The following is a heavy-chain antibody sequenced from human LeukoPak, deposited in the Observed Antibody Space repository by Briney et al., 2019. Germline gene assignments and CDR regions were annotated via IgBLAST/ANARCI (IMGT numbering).Heavy chain of an antibody. CDR1: GFTFNNYA. J-gene: IGHJ4*02. D-gene: IGHD6-6*01. V-gene: IGHV3-23*01. CDR3: AKDWSIAARGFDY. Sequence: GGSLRLSCAASGFTFNNYAMNWVRQAPGKGLEWVSVISGSGGTTYYADSVKGRFTISRDSSKNTLYLQMNSLRTEDTAVYYCAKDWSIAARGFDYWGQGTLVTVSS. CDR2: ISGSGGTT.